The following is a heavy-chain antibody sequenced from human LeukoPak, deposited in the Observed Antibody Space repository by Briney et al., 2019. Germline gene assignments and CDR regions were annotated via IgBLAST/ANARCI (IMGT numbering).Heavy chain of an antibody. CDR3: ARYSVNQYYFDY. Sequence: GRSLRLSCAASGFTFSSYGMHWVRQAPGKGLEWVAVIWYDGSNKYYADSVKGRFTISRDNSKNTLYLQMNSLRAEDTAVYYCARYSVNQYYFDYWGQGTLVTVSS. J-gene: IGHJ4*02. D-gene: IGHD1-14*01. V-gene: IGHV3-33*01. CDR2: IWYDGSNK. CDR1: GFTFSSYG.